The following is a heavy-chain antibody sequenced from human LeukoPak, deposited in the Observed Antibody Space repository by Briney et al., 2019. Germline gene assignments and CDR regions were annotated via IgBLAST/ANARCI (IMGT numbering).Heavy chain of an antibody. CDR3: ARDTSGYCSGGSCYYFDY. CDR1: GGTFSSYA. J-gene: IGHJ4*02. Sequence: SVKVSCKASGGTFSSYAIRWVRQAPGQGLEWMGRIIPILGIANYAQKFQGRVTITADKSTSTAYMELSSLRSEDTAVYYCARDTSGYCSGGSCYYFDYWGQGTLVTVSS. CDR2: IIPILGIA. D-gene: IGHD2-15*01. V-gene: IGHV1-69*04.